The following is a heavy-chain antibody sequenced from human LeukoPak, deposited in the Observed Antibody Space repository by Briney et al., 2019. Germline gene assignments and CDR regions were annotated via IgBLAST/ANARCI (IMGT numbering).Heavy chain of an antibody. CDR1: GGCISSRNYY. CDR2: IHYNGDT. J-gene: IGHJ4*02. D-gene: IGHD3-10*01. Sequence: SETLSLTCTVSGGCISSRNYYWGWIRQPPGKGLEWIGSIHYNGDTYYNPSLTSRVSVSVDTSKNQFSLKLSSVTAADTAVYYCARVGVRGADFDYWGQGTLVTVSS. V-gene: IGHV4-39*07. CDR3: ARVGVRGADFDY.